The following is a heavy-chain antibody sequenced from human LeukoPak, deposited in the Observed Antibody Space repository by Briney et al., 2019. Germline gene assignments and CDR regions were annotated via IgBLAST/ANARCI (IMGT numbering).Heavy chain of an antibody. V-gene: IGHV3-33*08. CDR3: AKTGGGRYSGSYPHYFDY. J-gene: IGHJ4*02. D-gene: IGHD1-26*01. CDR2: IWYDGSNK. CDR1: GFIFSDYY. Sequence: GGSLRLSCAASGFIFSDYYMSWIRQAPGKGLEWVAVIWYDGSNKYYADSVKGRFTISRDNSKNTLYLQMNSLRAEDTAVYYCAKTGGGRYSGSYPHYFDYWGQGTLVTVSS.